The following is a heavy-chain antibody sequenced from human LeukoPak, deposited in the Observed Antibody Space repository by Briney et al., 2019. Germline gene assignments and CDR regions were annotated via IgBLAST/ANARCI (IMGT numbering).Heavy chain of an antibody. V-gene: IGHV4-34*01. CDR3: TRMTTRHDY. J-gene: IGHJ4*02. D-gene: IGHD4-17*01. CDR2: INHSGYT. CDR1: GVSFNDYY. Sequence: PSETLSLTCAVSGVSFNDYYWSWVRQTPGKGLEWIGEINHSGYTNDSPSLKSRVTLSIDTPRKQFSLNLRSVTVADTGIYYCTRMTTRHDYWGQGTLVTVSS.